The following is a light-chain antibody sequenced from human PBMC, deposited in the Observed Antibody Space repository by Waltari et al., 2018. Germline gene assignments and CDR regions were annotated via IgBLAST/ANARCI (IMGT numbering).Light chain of an antibody. CDR1: QGISSY. J-gene: IGKJ1*01. CDR3: QQYYSYPPT. Sequence: AMRLTQSPSSFSPSPGDRVTITCRASQGISSYLAWDQQKPWKAPRLLIYAASTLQSGVPSRFSGSGSGTDFTLTISCLQSEDFATYYCQQYYSYPPTFGQGTKVEIK. V-gene: IGKV1-8*01. CDR2: AAS.